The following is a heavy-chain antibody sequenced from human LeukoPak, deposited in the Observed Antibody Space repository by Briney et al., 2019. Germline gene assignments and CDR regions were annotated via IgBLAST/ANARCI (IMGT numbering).Heavy chain of an antibody. V-gene: IGHV4-59*12. CDR3: ARRNGAVAGLDY. CDR2: IYYSGST. Sequence: SETLSLTCTVSGGSTSSYYWSWIRQPPGKGLEWIGYIYYSGSTNYNPSLKSRVTISVDTSKNQFSLKLSSVTAADTAVYYCARRNGAVAGLDYWGQGTLVTVSS. D-gene: IGHD6-19*01. J-gene: IGHJ4*02. CDR1: GGSTSSYY.